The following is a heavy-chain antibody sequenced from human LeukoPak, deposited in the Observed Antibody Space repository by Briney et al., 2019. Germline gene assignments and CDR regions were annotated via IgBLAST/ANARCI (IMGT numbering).Heavy chain of an antibody. D-gene: IGHD5-18*01. J-gene: IGHJ4*02. Sequence: SETLSLTCTVSGGSFSSYYWSWIRQPPGKGLEWLGSIYYSGSTDYNPSLKSRVTISVDTSKNQFSLKLSSVTAADTAIYYCARGRIARLPSFDYWGQGTLVTVSS. CDR2: IYYSGST. CDR1: GGSFSSYY. CDR3: ARGRIARLPSFDY. V-gene: IGHV4-59*01.